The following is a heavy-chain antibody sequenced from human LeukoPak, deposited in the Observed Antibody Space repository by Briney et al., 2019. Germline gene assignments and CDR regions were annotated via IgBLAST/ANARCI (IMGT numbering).Heavy chain of an antibody. CDR1: GYTLTELS. CDR2: FDPEDGET. J-gene: IGHJ4*02. Sequence: ASVKVSCKVSGYTLTELSMHWVRQAPGKGLEWMGGFDPEDGETIYAQKFQGRVTMTEDTSTDTAYMELSSLRSEDTAVYYCATAAYYYGSGSFFDYWGQGTLVNVSS. D-gene: IGHD3-10*01. V-gene: IGHV1-24*01. CDR3: ATAAYYYGSGSFFDY.